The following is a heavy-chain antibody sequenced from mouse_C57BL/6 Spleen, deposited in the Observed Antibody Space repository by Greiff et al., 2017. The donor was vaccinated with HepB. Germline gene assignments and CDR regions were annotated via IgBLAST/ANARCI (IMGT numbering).Heavy chain of an antibody. D-gene: IGHD1-1*01. CDR1: GYTFTSYW. J-gene: IGHJ2*01. CDR2: IDPSDSYT. CDR3: ARKELTTVVATRIFDY. Sequence: QVQLQQPGAELVKPGASVKLSCKASGYTFTSYWMQWVKQRPGQGLEWIGEIDPSDSYTNYNQKFKGKATLTVDTSSSTAYMQLSSLTSEDSAVYYCARKELTTVVATRIFDYWGQGTTLTVSS. V-gene: IGHV1-50*01.